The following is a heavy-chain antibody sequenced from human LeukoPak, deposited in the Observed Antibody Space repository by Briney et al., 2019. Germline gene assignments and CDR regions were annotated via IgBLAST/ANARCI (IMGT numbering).Heavy chain of an antibody. V-gene: IGHV3-21*01. CDR2: FSSSSSYI. J-gene: IGHJ4*02. Sequence: PGGSLRLSCAASGFTFSSYSMNWVRQAPGKGLEWVSSFSSSSSYIYYADSVKGRFTISRDNAKNSLYLQMNNLRAEDTAVYYCARKNLSSGWYYVYWGQGTLVTVSS. D-gene: IGHD6-19*01. CDR3: ARKNLSSGWYYVY. CDR1: GFTFSSYS.